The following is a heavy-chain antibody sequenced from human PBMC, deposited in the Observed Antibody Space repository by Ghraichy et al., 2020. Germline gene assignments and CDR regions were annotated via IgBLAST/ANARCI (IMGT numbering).Heavy chain of an antibody. D-gene: IGHD1-26*01. V-gene: IGHV3-23*01. Sequence: GESLRLSCAASGFTFSIYAMSWVRQGPGKGLDWVSAISASGGTTYYADSVKGRFTISRDNSKSTLYLQLNSLRAEDTAVYYCAKGHGSFPPPFDYWGQGTLVTVSS. CDR1: GFTFSIYA. CDR3: AKGHGSFPPPFDY. J-gene: IGHJ4*02. CDR2: ISASGGTT.